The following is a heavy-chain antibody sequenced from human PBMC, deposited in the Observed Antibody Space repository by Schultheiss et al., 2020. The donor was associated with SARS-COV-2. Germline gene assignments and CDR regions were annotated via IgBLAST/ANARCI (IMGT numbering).Heavy chain of an antibody. CDR2: ISAYNGNT. J-gene: IGHJ4*02. CDR1: GYTFTSYG. CDR3: ARVWGRCSSTSCHFDY. V-gene: IGHV1-18*01. Sequence: ASVKVSCKASGYTFTSYGISWVRQAPGQGLEWMGWISAYNGNTNYAQKLQGRVTITRDTSASTAYMELSSLRSEDTAVYYCARVWGRCSSTSCHFDYWGQGTLVTVSS. D-gene: IGHD2-2*01.